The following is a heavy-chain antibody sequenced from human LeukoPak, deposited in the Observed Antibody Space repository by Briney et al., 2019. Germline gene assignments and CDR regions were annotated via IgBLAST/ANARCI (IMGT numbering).Heavy chain of an antibody. J-gene: IGHJ4*02. Sequence: GRSLRLSCAASGFTFSSYGMHWVRQAPGKGLEWISYISGSSSSIYYADSVKGRFTISRDNAENSLYLQMNSLRAEDTAVYYCARATRGAGMTTIGFYYWGQGALVTVSS. CDR1: GFTFSSYG. D-gene: IGHD5-24*01. CDR2: ISGSSSSI. CDR3: ARATRGAGMTTIGFYY. V-gene: IGHV3-48*04.